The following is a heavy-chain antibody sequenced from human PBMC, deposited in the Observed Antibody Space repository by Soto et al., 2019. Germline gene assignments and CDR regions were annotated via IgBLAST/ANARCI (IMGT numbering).Heavy chain of an antibody. V-gene: IGHV3-23*01. Sequence: PGGSLRLSCGASGFPFSDNAMTWVRQSPGKGLEWVSSISDDGDSTYYADSVKGRFAVSRDNSKNTLFLHMKSLGAEDTAVYYCAKSLSTAGNYGLDVWGQGLPVTVSS. CDR1: GFPFSDNA. D-gene: IGHD6-13*01. CDR3: AKSLSTAGNYGLDV. J-gene: IGHJ6*02. CDR2: ISDDGDST.